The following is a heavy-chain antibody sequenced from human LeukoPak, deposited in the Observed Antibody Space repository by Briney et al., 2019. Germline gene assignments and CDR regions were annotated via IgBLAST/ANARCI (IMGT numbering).Heavy chain of an antibody. CDR2: INHSGST. D-gene: IGHD3-22*01. CDR1: GGSFSGYY. CDR3: ARGLITLRYNWFDP. Sequence: SETLSLTCAVYGGSFSGYYRSWIRQPPGKGLEWIGEINHSGSTNYNPSLKSRVTVSVDTSKNQFSLKLSSVTAADTAAYYCARGLITLRYNWFDPWGQGTLVTVSS. V-gene: IGHV4-34*01. J-gene: IGHJ5*02.